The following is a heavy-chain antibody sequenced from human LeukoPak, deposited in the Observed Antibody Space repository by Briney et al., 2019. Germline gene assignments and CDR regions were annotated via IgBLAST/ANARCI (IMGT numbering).Heavy chain of an antibody. J-gene: IGHJ4*02. V-gene: IGHV3-33*01. Sequence: GGSLRLSCAASRFAFNTYAMHWVSQALGQGLEWVALIWHDGSHKFYSNSVRGQFTISRDNSKNTVSLQMNNLRPEDTAVYYCARVIFGSGSYPDFWGQGTLVTVSS. CDR2: IWHDGSHK. CDR1: RFAFNTYA. D-gene: IGHD3-10*01. CDR3: ARVIFGSGSYPDF.